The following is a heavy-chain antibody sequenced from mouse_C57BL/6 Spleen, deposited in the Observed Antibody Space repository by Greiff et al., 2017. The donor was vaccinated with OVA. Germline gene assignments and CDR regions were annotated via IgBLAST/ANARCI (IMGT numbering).Heavy chain of an antibody. CDR1: GFSLTSYG. Sequence: VQLQQSGPGLVQPSQSLSITCTVSGFSLTSYGVHWVRQSPGKGLEWLGVIWRGGSTDYNAAFTSRLSITKDNSKSQVFFKMNSLQADDTAIYDCAKTAPGYYAMDYWGQGTSVTVSS. CDR3: AKTAPGYYAMDY. V-gene: IGHV2-5*01. J-gene: IGHJ4*01. CDR2: IWRGGST.